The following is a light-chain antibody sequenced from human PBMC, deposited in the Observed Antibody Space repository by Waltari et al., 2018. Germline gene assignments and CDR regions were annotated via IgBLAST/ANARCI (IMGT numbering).Light chain of an antibody. J-gene: IGKJ1*01. CDR2: GAS. CDR1: QSVDRW. V-gene: IGKV1-5*03. CDR3: QQCAASSWT. Sequence: DIQMTQSPSNLTASVGDRVTITCRASQSVDRWLTWFQQKPDKAPQLLIYGASGLASRVPSRFSGSGSGTEFTLTISSLQPEDAATYYCQQCAASSWTFGQGTKVEIK.